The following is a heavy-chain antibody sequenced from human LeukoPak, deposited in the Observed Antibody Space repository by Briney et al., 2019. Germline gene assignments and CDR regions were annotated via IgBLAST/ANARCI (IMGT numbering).Heavy chain of an antibody. CDR2: ISSSSSFM. V-gene: IGHV3-21*01. Sequence: GGSLRLSWAPSGLTFSTYSMNSVRQAPGKGLEWVSSISSSSSFMNYEDSVKGRFIISRDNAKNALYLQMNSLRAEDTAVYYCVRVGHSLGKPSFDYWGQGTLVTVSS. D-gene: IGHD3-16*01. CDR1: GLTFSTYS. J-gene: IGHJ4*02. CDR3: VRVGHSLGKPSFDY.